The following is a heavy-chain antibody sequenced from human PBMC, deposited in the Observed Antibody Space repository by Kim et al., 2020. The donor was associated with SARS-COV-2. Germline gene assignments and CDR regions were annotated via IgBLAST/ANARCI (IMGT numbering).Heavy chain of an antibody. CDR3: ARQYFDSWGGHYGGNYFDY. D-gene: IGHD3-3*01. CDR1: GYNFANHW. Sequence: GESLKISCKTSGYNFANHWIAWVRQMPGKGLEWMGIIYPGDPDIRYSPSFQGQVTISVDKPTNTAYLQWSSLKSSDTAIYYCARQYFDSWGGHYGGNYFDYWGQGTLVTVSA. V-gene: IGHV5-51*01. J-gene: IGHJ4*02. CDR2: IYPGDPDI.